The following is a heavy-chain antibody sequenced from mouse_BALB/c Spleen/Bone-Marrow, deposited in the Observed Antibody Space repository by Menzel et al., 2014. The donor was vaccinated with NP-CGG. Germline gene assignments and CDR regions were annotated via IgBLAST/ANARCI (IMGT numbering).Heavy chain of an antibody. CDR1: GYAFTNYL. CDR3: AREDMGYGNYDWFAY. V-gene: IGHV1-54*01. D-gene: IGHD2-1*01. J-gene: IGHJ3*01. Sequence: VQGVESGAELVRPGTSVKVSCKASGYAFTNYLIEWVKQRPGQGLEWIGVINPGSGGTNYNEKFRGKATLTADKSSSTAYMQLSSLTSDDSAVYFCAREDMGYGNYDWFAYWGQGTLVTVSA. CDR2: INPGSGGT.